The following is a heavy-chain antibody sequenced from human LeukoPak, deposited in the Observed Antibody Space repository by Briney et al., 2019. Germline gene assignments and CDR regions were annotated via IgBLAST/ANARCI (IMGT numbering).Heavy chain of an antibody. D-gene: IGHD2-2*01. J-gene: IGHJ3*02. CDR3: ARAEVPAAIKSGAFDI. CDR1: AFNFTAYW. Sequence: GGSLRLSCASSAFNFTAYWMHWVRQDPRQGLLWVARINSDGTTTSYADSVKGRFTISRDNSKNTLYLQMNSLRAEDTAVYYCARAEVPAAIKSGAFDIWGQGTMVTVSS. V-gene: IGHV3-74*01. CDR2: INSDGTTT.